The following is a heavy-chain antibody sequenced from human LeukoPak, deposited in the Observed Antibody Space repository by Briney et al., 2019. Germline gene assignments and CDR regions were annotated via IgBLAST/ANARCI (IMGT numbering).Heavy chain of an antibody. CDR1: AFAFSNHA. V-gene: IGHV3-23*01. Sequence: GGSLRLSCTASAFAFSNHAMSWVRQAPGKGLEWVSSISISGGTTYYADSVKGRFTISRDNAKNSLYLQMNSLRAEDTAVYYCARDWDSSSSFDYWGQGTLVTVSS. D-gene: IGHD6-6*01. J-gene: IGHJ4*02. CDR3: ARDWDSSSSFDY. CDR2: ISISGGTT.